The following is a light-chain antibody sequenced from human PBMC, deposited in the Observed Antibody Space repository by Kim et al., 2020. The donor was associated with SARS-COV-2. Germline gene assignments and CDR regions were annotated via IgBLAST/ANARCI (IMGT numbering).Light chain of an antibody. CDR2: DTS. J-gene: IGKJ5*01. CDR3: QQYNNLIT. CDR1: QSVSSD. Sequence: PVSPGEGATLSCRASQSVSSDLAWYQRKPGQAPRLLIYDTSTRATGVPARFSGSGSGTEFTLTISSLQSEDFAVYFCQQYNNLITFGQGTRLEIK. V-gene: IGKV3-15*01.